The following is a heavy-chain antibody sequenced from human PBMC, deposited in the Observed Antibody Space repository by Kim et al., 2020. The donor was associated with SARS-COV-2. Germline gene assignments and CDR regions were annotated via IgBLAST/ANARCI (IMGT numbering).Heavy chain of an antibody. Sequence: GESLKISCKGSGYSFSDYWIGWVRQMPWQGLEWMGILYPGDSDTRYSPSFQGQVTFSADKSMSTANLQWSSLKTSDTAIYYCAKIGYCGDSTCHGGAFDLWGQGTLVTVSS. CDR1: GYSFSDYW. D-gene: IGHD2-15*01. V-gene: IGHV5-51*01. CDR3: AKIGYCGDSTCHGGAFDL. CDR2: LYPGDSDT. J-gene: IGHJ3*01.